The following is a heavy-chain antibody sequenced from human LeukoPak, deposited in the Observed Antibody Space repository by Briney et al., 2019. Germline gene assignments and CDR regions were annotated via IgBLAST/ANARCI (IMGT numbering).Heavy chain of an antibody. CDR3: ATETNGRHYDY. CDR2: IGPTGSNR. Sequence: KPGGSLRLSCTASGLTFSTSGFNWVRQAPGKGLEWVASIGPTGSNRYHADSVKGRFTISRDNANNFLYLQMNSLRAEDTAVYYCATETNGRHYDYWGQGTLLTVSS. D-gene: IGHD1-14*01. V-gene: IGHV3-21*06. CDR1: GLTFSTSG. J-gene: IGHJ4*02.